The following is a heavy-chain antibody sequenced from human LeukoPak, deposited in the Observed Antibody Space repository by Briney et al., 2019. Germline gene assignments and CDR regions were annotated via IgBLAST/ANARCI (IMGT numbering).Heavy chain of an antibody. Sequence: ASVKVSCKASGYTFTSYGISWVRQAPGQGLEWMGWISAYNGNTNYAQKLQGRVTMTTDTSTSTAYMELRSLRSDDTAVYYCARVAHDSWSGYQDHFDYWGQGTLVTVSS. CDR1: GYTFTSYG. V-gene: IGHV1-18*01. D-gene: IGHD3-3*01. CDR2: ISAYNGNT. J-gene: IGHJ4*02. CDR3: ARVAHDSWSGYQDHFDY.